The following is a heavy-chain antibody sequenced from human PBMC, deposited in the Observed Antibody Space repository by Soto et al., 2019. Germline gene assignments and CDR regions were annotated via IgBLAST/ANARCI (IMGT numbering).Heavy chain of an antibody. Sequence: QVQLVQSGAEVKEPGASVKVSCKASGYTFTSYGISWVRQAPGQGLEWMGWISAYNGNTNYAQKLQGRVTMTTDTSTSTAYMELRSLRSDDTAVYYCASDVIWFGESDIHSDYWGQGTLVTVSS. D-gene: IGHD3-10*01. J-gene: IGHJ4*02. CDR2: ISAYNGNT. CDR1: GYTFTSYG. CDR3: ASDVIWFGESDIHSDY. V-gene: IGHV1-18*01.